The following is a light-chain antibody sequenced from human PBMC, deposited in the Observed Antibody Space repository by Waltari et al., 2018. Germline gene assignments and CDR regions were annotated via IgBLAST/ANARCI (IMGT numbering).Light chain of an antibody. Sequence: QSVLTQPPSVSGAPGQGVTISCTGSSSNIGAEDVHWYRQIPGKVPEVGIYSNINRPSGVPDRFSGSKSGTSASLAITGLQAEDEADYYCQSFDDSLRGSVFGGGTKLTVL. CDR2: SNI. CDR3: QSFDDSLRGSV. V-gene: IGLV1-40*01. CDR1: SSNIGAED. J-gene: IGLJ3*02.